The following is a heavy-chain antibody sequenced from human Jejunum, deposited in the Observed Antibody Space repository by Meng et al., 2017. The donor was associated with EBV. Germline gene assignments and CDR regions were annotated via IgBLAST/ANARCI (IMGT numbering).Heavy chain of an antibody. CDR3: AREWGADY. V-gene: IGHV3-33*01. Sequence: GQLGVSGGGGVQTGGSLRHSCAASGFTFNNYGMHWVRQAPGKGREWVAVIWYDGSNENYADSVKGRFTISRDSSKNTLYLQMNSLRAEDTAMYYCAREWGADYWGQGTLVTVSS. CDR1: GFTFNNYG. D-gene: IGHD3-16*01. J-gene: IGHJ4*02. CDR2: IWYDGSNE.